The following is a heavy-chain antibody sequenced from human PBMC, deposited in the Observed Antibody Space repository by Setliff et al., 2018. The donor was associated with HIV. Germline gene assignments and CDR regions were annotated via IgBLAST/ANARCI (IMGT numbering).Heavy chain of an antibody. J-gene: IGHJ4*02. CDR3: ARASRWGSIPFDY. CDR2: IYSSGST. D-gene: IGHD2-21*01. Sequence: SETLSLTCTVSNVSIKSYYWSWVRQPAGRALEWIGRIYSSGSTNHNPSLKSRVTISVEASKRQWSLKLNSVTAADTAVYFCARASRWGSIPFDYWGQGTLVTVSS. V-gene: IGHV4-4*07. CDR1: NVSIKSYY.